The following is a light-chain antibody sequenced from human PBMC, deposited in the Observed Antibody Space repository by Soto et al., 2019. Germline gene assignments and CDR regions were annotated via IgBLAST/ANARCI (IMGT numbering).Light chain of an antibody. CDR1: SSNIGGNS. J-gene: IGLJ1*01. CDR2: DDN. Sequence: QSVLTQPPSVSAAPGQKVTISCSGSSSNIGGNSVSWYQQLPGTAPKLLIYDDNKRPSGIPDRFSGSKSGTSATLGITGFQTGDEADYYCGSWDSSLSAYVFVTGSKLPVL. V-gene: IGLV1-51*01. CDR3: GSWDSSLSAYV.